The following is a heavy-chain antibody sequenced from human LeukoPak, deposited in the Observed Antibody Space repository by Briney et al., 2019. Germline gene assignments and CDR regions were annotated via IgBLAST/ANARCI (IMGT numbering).Heavy chain of an antibody. CDR1: GGTFSSYA. CDR3: ARVSDGGSPPGPIDYYYYYMDV. V-gene: IGHV1-69*05. CDR2: SIPIFGTA. D-gene: IGHD2-15*01. J-gene: IGHJ6*03. Sequence: SAVKVSCKASGGTFSSYAISWVRQAPGQGLEWMGGSIPIFGTANCTQNFQGRVTITTDESTNTAYMELSRLRSDDTAVYYCARVSDGGSPPGPIDYYYYYMDVWGKGTTVTVSS.